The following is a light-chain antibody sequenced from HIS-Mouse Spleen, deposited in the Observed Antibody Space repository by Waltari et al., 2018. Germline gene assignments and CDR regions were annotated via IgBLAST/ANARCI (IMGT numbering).Light chain of an antibody. J-gene: IGLJ2*01. Sequence: SYELTQPPSVSVSPGQTARIPCSGDALPTHYAYWYQQKSGQAPVLVIYEDSKRPSGIPERFSGSSSGTMATLTISGAQVEDEADYYCYSTDSSGNHRVFGGGTKLTVL. V-gene: IGLV3-10*01. CDR2: EDS. CDR1: ALPTHY. CDR3: YSTDSSGNHRV.